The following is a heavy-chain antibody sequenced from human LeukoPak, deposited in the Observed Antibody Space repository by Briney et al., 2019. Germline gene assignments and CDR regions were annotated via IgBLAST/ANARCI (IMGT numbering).Heavy chain of an antibody. V-gene: IGHV1-2*06. Sequence: ASVKVSRKVSGYTLTELSMHWVRQAPGQGLEWMGRINPNSGDTNYAQKFQGRVAMTRDTSISTAFMELTRLRSDDTAVYYCARDYCSSTSCLFDYWGQGTLVTVSS. CDR1: GYTLTELS. J-gene: IGHJ4*02. CDR3: ARDYCSSTSCLFDY. CDR2: INPNSGDT. D-gene: IGHD2-2*01.